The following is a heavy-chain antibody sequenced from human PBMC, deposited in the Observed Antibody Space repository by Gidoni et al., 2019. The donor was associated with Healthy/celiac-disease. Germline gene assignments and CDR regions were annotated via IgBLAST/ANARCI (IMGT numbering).Heavy chain of an antibody. V-gene: IGHV3-30*04. CDR1: GFTFSSNA. CDR3: ARDLFIVVVPADYYYYGMDV. CDR2: ISYDGSNK. J-gene: IGHJ6*02. D-gene: IGHD2-2*01. Sequence: QVQLVEAGGGVVEPGRSLRRPCAASGFTFSSNAMHWVRQAPGKGLEWVAVISYDGSNKYYADSVKGRFTISRDNSKNTLYLQMNSLRAEDTAVYYCARDLFIVVVPADYYYYGMDVWGQGTTVTVSS.